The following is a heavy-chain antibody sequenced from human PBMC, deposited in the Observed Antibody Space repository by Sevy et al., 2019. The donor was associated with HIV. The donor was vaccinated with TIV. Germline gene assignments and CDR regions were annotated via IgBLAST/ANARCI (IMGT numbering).Heavy chain of an antibody. J-gene: IGHJ4*02. D-gene: IGHD5-12*01. CDR1: GFSLSDYA. CDR2: ISFAGGNT. V-gene: IGHV3-30-3*01. CDR3: ARGPYNSGLRIDF. Sequence: GGSLRLSCVASGFSLSDYAMHWVRQGPDKGLAWVAVISFAGGNTYYSDAVEGRFTISRDNSKNTVFVQMNSLSPDDTALYYCARGPYNSGLRIDFWGQGTLVTVSS.